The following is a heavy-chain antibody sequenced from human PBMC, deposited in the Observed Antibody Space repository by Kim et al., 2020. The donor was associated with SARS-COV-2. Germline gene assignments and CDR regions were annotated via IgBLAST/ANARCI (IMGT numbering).Heavy chain of an antibody. Sequence: SETLSLTCAVYGGSFSGYYWSWIRQPPGKGLEWIGEINHSGSTNYNPSLKSRVTISVDTSKNQFSLKLSSVTAADTAVYYCARRGIVVVPAATLRPYYYYGMDVWGQGTTVTVSS. CDR1: GGSFSGYY. V-gene: IGHV4-34*01. CDR2: INHSGST. J-gene: IGHJ6*02. D-gene: IGHD2-2*01. CDR3: ARRGIVVVPAATLRPYYYYGMDV.